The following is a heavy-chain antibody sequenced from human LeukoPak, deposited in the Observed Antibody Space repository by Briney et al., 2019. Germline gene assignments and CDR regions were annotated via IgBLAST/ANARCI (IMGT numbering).Heavy chain of an antibody. CDR3: ARAWAVAGMNY. CDR1: GGSISSGDYY. J-gene: IGHJ4*02. D-gene: IGHD6-19*01. V-gene: IGHV4-30-4*01. CDR2: IYYSGST. Sequence: PSQTLSLTCTVSGGSISSGDYYWSWIRQPPGKGLEWIGYIYYSGSTYCNPSLKSRVTISVDTSKNQFSLKLSSVTAADTAVYYCARAWAVAGMNYWGQGTLVTVSS.